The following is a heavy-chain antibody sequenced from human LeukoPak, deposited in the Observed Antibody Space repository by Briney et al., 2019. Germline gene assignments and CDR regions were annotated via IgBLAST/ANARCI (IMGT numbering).Heavy chain of an antibody. CDR3: ANHYSSGWY. CDR1: GFTFSSSA. J-gene: IGHJ4*02. D-gene: IGHD6-19*01. CDR2: ISSSGGST. V-gene: IGHV3-23*01. Sequence: VGSLRLSCAASGFTFSSSAMSWVRQAPGKGLEWVSLISSSGGSTYYADSVKGRFTISRDNSKNTLYLQMNSLRAEDTAVYYCANHYSSGWYWGQGTLVTVSS.